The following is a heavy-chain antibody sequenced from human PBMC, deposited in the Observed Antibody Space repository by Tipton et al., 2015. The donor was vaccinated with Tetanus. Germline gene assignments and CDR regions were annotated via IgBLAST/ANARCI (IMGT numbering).Heavy chain of an antibody. CDR3: GRGGGGGRRINGPAGIDY. Sequence: QVQLVQSGPEVKKPGASVKVSCKASGYTLTSYHMHWVRQAPGQGLEWMGIINPIGGSTSYAQKFQGKITLTGDPSPSTVYIDLNSRRAEDAAVYYGGRGGGGGRRINGPAGIDYWGQGTLVTVSS. J-gene: IGHJ4*02. D-gene: IGHD1-20*01. V-gene: IGHV1-46*01. CDR1: GYTLTSYH. CDR2: INPIGGST.